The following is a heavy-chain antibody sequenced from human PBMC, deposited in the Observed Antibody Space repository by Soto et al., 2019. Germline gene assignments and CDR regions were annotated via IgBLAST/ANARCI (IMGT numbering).Heavy chain of an antibody. J-gene: IGHJ5*02. CDR2: ISSSSSYI. CDR3: ARDDSSGYGGWFDP. D-gene: IGHD3-22*01. Sequence: PGGSLRLSCAASGFTFSSYSMNWVRQAPGKGLEWVSSISSSSSYIYYADSVKGRFTISRDNAKNSLYLQVNSLRAEDTAVYYCARDDSSGYGGWFDPWGQGTLVTVSS. V-gene: IGHV3-21*03. CDR1: GFTFSSYS.